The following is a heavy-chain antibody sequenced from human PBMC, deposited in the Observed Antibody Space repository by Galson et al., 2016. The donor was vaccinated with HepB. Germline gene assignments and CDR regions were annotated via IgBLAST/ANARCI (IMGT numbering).Heavy chain of an antibody. Sequence: SLRLSCAASGFPFRIYVMSWVRQAPGKGLEWVSVISNSGSSTYYADSVKGRFTISRDSSKNTLYLQMNSLRAEDTAVYYCAKGQVAGHSYFEYWGQGTLVTVSS. CDR3: AKGQVAGHSYFEY. J-gene: IGHJ4*02. D-gene: IGHD6-19*01. V-gene: IGHV3-23*01. CDR2: ISNSGSST. CDR1: GFPFRIYV.